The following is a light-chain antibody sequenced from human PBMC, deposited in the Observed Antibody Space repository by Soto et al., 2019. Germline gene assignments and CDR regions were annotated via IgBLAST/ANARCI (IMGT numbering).Light chain of an antibody. V-gene: IGKV3-11*01. Sequence: EIVLTQSPGTLSLSPGERATVSCRASRSVTTFLAWYQQRPSQAPRLLISEASNRAAGIPARFSGSGSGTDFTLTISSMESEDFAVYYCQQSHNWPRTFGQGTKVEIK. J-gene: IGKJ1*01. CDR2: EAS. CDR3: QQSHNWPRT. CDR1: RSVTTF.